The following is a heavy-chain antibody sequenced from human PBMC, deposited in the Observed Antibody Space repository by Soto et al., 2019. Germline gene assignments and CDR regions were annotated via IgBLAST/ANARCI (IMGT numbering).Heavy chain of an antibody. V-gene: IGHV3-15*07. D-gene: IGHD4-17*01. Sequence: GSLRLSCAASGFTFSNAWLNWVRQXXGKGLEWVGRIKSKTDGGTTDYAAPVKGRFTISRDDSKNTLYLQMNSLKTEDTAVYYCTTDQATVSSPTRALFDAFDIWGQGTMVTVSS. CDR3: TTDQATVSSPTRALFDAFDI. J-gene: IGHJ3*02. CDR2: IKSKTDGGTT. CDR1: GFTFSNAW.